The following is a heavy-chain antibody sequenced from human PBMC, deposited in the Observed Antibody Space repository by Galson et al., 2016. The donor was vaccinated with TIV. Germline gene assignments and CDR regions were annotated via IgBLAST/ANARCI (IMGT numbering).Heavy chain of an antibody. CDR2: INPSGGGT. CDR3: ARVRSCGGDCYYGDY. D-gene: IGHD2-21*02. V-gene: IGHV1-46*01. CDR1: GYTFTSYY. Sequence: VKVSCKASGYTFTSYYLHWVRQAPGQGLEWMGIINPSGGGTSSPQKFQGRVTLTRDTSTSTVYMELSSLRSEDTAVYYCARVRSCGGDCYYGDYWGQGTLVTVSS. J-gene: IGHJ4*02.